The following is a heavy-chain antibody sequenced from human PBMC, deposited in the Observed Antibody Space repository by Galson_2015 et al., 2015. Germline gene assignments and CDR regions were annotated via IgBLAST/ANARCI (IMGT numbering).Heavy chain of an antibody. J-gene: IGHJ4*02. D-gene: IGHD1-14*01. Sequence: CAISGDSVSNSDASWNWIRQSPSSGLEWLGRTYYRSKWGNDYAVSVKSRITIKPDTSKNHFSLQLNSVTPEDTAVYYCVRDTGWGFDYLGQGALVTVSS. CDR3: VRDTGWGFDY. CDR2: TYYRSKWGN. CDR1: GDSVSNSDAS. V-gene: IGHV6-1*01.